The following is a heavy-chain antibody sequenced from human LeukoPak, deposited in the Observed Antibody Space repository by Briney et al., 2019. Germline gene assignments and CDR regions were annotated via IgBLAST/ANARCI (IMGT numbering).Heavy chain of an antibody. J-gene: IGHJ1*01. CDR2: INQDGGEK. Sequence: SGGSLRLSCTASGFTFSSNWMTWVRQAPGKGLEWVANINQDGGEKYYVDSVKGRFTISRDNAKNSLYLQMNSLRAEDTAVYYCARDYYDSSGYYLKYFQHWGQGTLVTVSS. CDR3: ARDYYDSSGYYLKYFQH. V-gene: IGHV3-7*01. D-gene: IGHD3-22*01. CDR1: GFTFSSNW.